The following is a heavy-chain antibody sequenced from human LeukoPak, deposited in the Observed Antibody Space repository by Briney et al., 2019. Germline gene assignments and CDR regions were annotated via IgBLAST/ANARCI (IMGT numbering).Heavy chain of an antibody. D-gene: IGHD5-18*01. J-gene: IGHJ4*02. CDR1: GFTFSTYI. Sequence: GGSLRLSCAASGFTFSTYIMNWVRQAPGKGLEWVSVISGSGGSTYYTDSVKGRFTISRDNSKNTLYLQMNSLRAEDTAVYYCAKSHGYSYGFDYWGQGTLVTVSS. CDR2: ISGSGGST. V-gene: IGHV3-23*01. CDR3: AKSHGYSYGFDY.